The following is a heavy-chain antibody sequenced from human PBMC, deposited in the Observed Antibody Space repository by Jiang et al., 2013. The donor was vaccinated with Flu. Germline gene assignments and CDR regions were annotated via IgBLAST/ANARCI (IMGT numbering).Heavy chain of an antibody. CDR2: ISYSGST. J-gene: IGHJ5*02. CDR3: ARLTGYSNNWYGWFDP. V-gene: IGHV4-39*01. Sequence: GPGLVKPSETLSLTCTVSGGSISRSNYYWGWIRQPPGKGLEWIGIISYSGSTYYNPSLKSRVTISVDTSKNQFSLKLSSVTAADTAVYYCARLTGYSNNWYGWFDPGARGTLVTVSS. CDR1: GGSISRSNYY. D-gene: IGHD6-13*01.